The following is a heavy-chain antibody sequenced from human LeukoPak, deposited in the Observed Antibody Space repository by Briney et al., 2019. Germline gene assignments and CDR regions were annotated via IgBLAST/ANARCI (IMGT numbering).Heavy chain of an antibody. J-gene: IGHJ5*02. CDR1: GFTFSSYE. CDR3: ARTYGDYEDNWFDP. V-gene: IGHV3-48*03. CDR2: ISSSGSTI. Sequence: GGSLRLSCAASGFTFSSYEMNWVRQAPGMGLEWVSYISSSGSTIYYADSVKGRFTISRDNAKNSLYLQMNSLRAEDTAVYYCARTYGDYEDNWFDPWGQGTLVTVSS. D-gene: IGHD4-17*01.